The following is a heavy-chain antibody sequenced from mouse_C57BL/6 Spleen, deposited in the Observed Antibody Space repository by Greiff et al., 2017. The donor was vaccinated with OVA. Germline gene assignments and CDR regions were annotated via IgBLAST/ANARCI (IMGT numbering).Heavy chain of an antibody. CDR2: ISDGGSYT. CDR3: ARDRGLPYYAMDY. CDR1: GFTFSSYA. V-gene: IGHV5-4*01. Sequence: EVQLVESGGGLVKPGGSLKLSCAASGFTFSSYAMSWVRQTPEKRLEWVATISDGGSYTSYPDNVKGRFTISRDNAKNNLYLQMSHLKSEDTAMYYCARDRGLPYYAMDYWGQGTSVTVSS. D-gene: IGHD3-1*01. J-gene: IGHJ4*01.